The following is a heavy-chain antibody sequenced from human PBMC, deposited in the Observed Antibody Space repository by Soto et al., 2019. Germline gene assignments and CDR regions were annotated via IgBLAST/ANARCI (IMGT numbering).Heavy chain of an antibody. CDR1: GGSISSSNW. Sequence: SETLSLTCAVSGGSISSSNWWSWVRQPPGKGLEWIGEIYHSGSTNYNPSLKSRVTISVDTSKNQFSLKLSSVTAADTAVYYCARVGSVPAAITMWFDPWGQGTLVTVSS. J-gene: IGHJ5*02. V-gene: IGHV4-4*02. D-gene: IGHD2-2*01. CDR3: ARVGSVPAAITMWFDP. CDR2: IYHSGST.